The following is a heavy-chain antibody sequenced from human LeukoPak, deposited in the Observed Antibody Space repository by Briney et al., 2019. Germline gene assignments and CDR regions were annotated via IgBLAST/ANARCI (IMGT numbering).Heavy chain of an antibody. CDR1: GFTFSSNW. CDR2: IKGDGSST. V-gene: IGHV3-74*01. Sequence: GSLRLSCAASGFTFSSNWMHWVRPAPGKGLVWVSRIKGDGSSTSYADSVKGRFTISRDNAKNTLFLQMNSLRAEDTAVYYCGRVGGRSVAAKGDAFDIWGQGTMVTVSS. D-gene: IGHD6-6*01. CDR3: GRVGGRSVAAKGDAFDI. J-gene: IGHJ3*02.